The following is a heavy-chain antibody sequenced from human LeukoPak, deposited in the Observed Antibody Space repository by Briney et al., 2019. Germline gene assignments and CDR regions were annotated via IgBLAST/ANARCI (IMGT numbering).Heavy chain of an antibody. J-gene: IGHJ5*02. CDR1: GGPISSYY. V-gene: IGHV4-34*01. D-gene: IGHD5-12*01. CDR3: ARRGYSGYDKRPNWFDP. Sequence: PSETLSLTCTVSGGPISSYYWSWIRQPPGKGLEWIGETNHSGSTNYNPSLKSRVTISVDTSKNQFSLKLSSVTAADTAVYYCARRGYSGYDKRPNWFDPWGQGTLVTVSS. CDR2: TNHSGST.